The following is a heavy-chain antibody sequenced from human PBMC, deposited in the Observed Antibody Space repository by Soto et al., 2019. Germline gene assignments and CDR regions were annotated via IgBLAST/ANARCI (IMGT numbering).Heavy chain of an antibody. D-gene: IGHD1-26*01. J-gene: IGHJ4*02. CDR1: GGSISSSRYY. CDR2: IYYSGST. CDR3: ARSWYSGSYY. Sequence: SETLSLNCTVSGGSISSSRYYWDWIRQPPGKGLEWIGSIYYSGSTYYNPSLKSRVTISVDTSKNQFSLKLSSVTAADTAVYYCARSWYSGSYYWGQGTLVTVSS. V-gene: IGHV4-39*07.